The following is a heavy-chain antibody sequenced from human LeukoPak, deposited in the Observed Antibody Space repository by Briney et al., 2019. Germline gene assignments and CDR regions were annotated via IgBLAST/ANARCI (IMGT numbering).Heavy chain of an antibody. CDR2: ISGSSSYT. CDR1: GFTFSSYS. CDR3: AGRGSGSYFDF. V-gene: IGHV3-21*04. Sequence: GGSLRLSCAASGFTFSSYSLNWVRQAPGKGLEWVSSISGSSSYTYYADSVKGRFTISRDNSKNTLYLQMNSLRAEDTAVYYCAGRGSGSYFDFWGQGTLVTVSS. J-gene: IGHJ4*02. D-gene: IGHD3-10*01.